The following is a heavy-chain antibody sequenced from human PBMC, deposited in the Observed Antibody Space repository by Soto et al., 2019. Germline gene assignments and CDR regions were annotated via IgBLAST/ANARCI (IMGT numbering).Heavy chain of an antibody. CDR2: TSYDGKNK. J-gene: IGHJ4*02. D-gene: IGHD6-13*01. CDR1: GFTFSNFV. CDR3: ARERAIAATGILYY. V-gene: IGHV3-30*04. Sequence: QVQLVESGGGVVQPGGSLRLSCAASGFTFSNFVMHWVRQAPGKGLEWVAATSYDGKNKDYADSVKGRFTISRDNSKNTLYLQMNSLRHEDTAVYYCARERAIAATGILYYWGQGTLVTVSS.